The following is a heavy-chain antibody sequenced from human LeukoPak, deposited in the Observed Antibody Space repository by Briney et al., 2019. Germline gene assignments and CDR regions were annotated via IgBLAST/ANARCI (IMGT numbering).Heavy chain of an antibody. J-gene: IGHJ6*03. CDR2: ISPTGDST. CDR1: GLTLSRYT. CDR3: VRKFYFYMDV. V-gene: IGHV3-23*01. Sequence: PGGSLRPSCGASGLTLSRYTVNWVRQAPGRGLEWVSYISPTGDSTLNAEPVKGRFSVSRDNSKNMVYLQMDGLRAEDTATYFCVRKFYFYMDVWGKGTTVTVSS.